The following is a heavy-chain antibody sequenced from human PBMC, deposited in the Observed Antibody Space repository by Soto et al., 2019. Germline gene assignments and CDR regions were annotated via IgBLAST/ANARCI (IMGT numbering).Heavy chain of an antibody. CDR1: GASVTSDDDY. D-gene: IGHD3-10*01. CDR3: ATESGATYGYFDH. Sequence: TSEALSLTGTVSGASVTSDDDYWTLIRQSHGKGLEWIEDISNSQSTGYHTSRKTRLSMSVDRSKNQFTLRPTSVTAADTAVYFCATESGATYGYFDHWGQGTQVTVSS. J-gene: IGHJ4*02. CDR2: ISNSQST. V-gene: IGHV4-30-4*01.